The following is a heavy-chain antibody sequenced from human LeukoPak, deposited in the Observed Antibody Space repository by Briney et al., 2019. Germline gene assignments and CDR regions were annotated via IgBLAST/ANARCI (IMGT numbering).Heavy chain of an antibody. Sequence: ASVKVSCKSSGYTFTSYGISWVRQAPGQGLEWMGLICAYNGNTNNAQTLQGKATMTKDTSTSTAYKELRSLRSDDTAVYYCARGGLGEEQDYWGQGTLVTVSS. V-gene: IGHV1-18*01. J-gene: IGHJ4*02. D-gene: IGHD1/OR15-1a*01. CDR3: ARGGLGEEQDY. CDR1: GYTFTSYG. CDR2: ICAYNGNT.